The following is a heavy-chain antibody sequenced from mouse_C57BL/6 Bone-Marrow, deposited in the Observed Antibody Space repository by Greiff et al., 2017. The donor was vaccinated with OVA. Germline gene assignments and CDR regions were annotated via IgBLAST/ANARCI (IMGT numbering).Heavy chain of an antibody. CDR1: GFTFSDYG. CDR2: ISNLAYSI. Sequence: EVQLVESGGGLVQPGGSLKLSCAASGFTFSDYGMAWVRQAPRKGPEWVAFISNLAYSIYYADTVTGRFTISRENAKNTLYLEMSSLRSEDTAMYYCARRYYYGSPWYFDVWGTGTTVTVSS. D-gene: IGHD1-1*01. V-gene: IGHV5-15*01. CDR3: ARRYYYGSPWYFDV. J-gene: IGHJ1*03.